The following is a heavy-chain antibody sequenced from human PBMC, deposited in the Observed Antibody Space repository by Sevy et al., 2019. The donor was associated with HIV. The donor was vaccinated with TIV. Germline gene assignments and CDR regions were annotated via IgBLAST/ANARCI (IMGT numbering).Heavy chain of an antibody. D-gene: IGHD3-10*01. CDR1: GFSFSTYS. Sequence: GESLKISCAASGFSFSTYSMNWVRQAPGKGLEWVSYISSSSSAIQYAASVKGRFTISRDNAKNSLYLQMNSLRDEDTAMYYCARDSRGSGTDFDYWGQGTLVTVSS. V-gene: IGHV3-48*02. CDR3: ARDSRGSGTDFDY. CDR2: ISSSSSAI. J-gene: IGHJ4*02.